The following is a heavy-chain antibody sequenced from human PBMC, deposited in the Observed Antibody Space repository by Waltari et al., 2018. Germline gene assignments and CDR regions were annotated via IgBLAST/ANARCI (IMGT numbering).Heavy chain of an antibody. V-gene: IGHV3-11*01. J-gene: IGHJ4*02. CDR1: GFTFSDYY. D-gene: IGHD6-13*01. CDR3: AKEKQQLVRSFDY. CDR2: ISSSGSTI. Sequence: QVQLVESGGGLVKPGGSLRLSCAASGFTFSDYYMSWIRRAPGKGLEWVSYISSSGSTIYYADSVKGRFTISRDNSKNTLYLQMNSLRAEDTAVYYCAKEKQQLVRSFDYWGQGTLVTVSS.